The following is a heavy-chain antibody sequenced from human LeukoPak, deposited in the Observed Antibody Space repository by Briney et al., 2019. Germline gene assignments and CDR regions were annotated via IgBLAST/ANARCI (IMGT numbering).Heavy chain of an antibody. Sequence: GGSLRLSCAASGFTFSSYAMSWVRQAPGKGLEWVSAISGSGGSTYYADSVKGRFTISRHNSKNTLYLQMNSLRAEDTAVYYCARVCSSTSCYPIRAFDIWGQGTMVTVSS. CDR3: ARVCSSTSCYPIRAFDI. CDR1: GFTFSSYA. D-gene: IGHD2-2*01. V-gene: IGHV3-23*01. CDR2: ISGSGGST. J-gene: IGHJ3*02.